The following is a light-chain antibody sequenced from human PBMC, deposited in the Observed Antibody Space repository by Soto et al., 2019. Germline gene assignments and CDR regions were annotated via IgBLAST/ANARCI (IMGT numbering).Light chain of an antibody. V-gene: IGKV3-20*01. CDR3: QHYGSSLWT. Sequence: EIVLTQSPGTLSVSPGGRATLSCRASQSVSSSYLAWYQQKPGQAPRLLIYGASSRATGIPDRFSGSGSGTDFTLTISRLEPEDFAVYYCQHYGSSLWTFGLGTKVEIK. CDR1: QSVSSSY. J-gene: IGKJ1*01. CDR2: GAS.